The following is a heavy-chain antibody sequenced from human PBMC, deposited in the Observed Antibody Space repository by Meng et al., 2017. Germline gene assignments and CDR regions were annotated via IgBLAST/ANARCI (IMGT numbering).Heavy chain of an antibody. V-gene: IGHV7-4-1*02. CDR1: GYTFTSYA. Sequence: ASVKVSCKASGYTFTSYAMNWVRQAPGQGLEWMGWINTNTGNPTYAQGFTGRFVFSLDTSVSTAYLQISSLKAEDTAVYYCARDEDNSWGLWNGCPRGDCRYFDLWGRGTLVTFSS. D-gene: IGHD2-21*02. CDR3: ARDEDNSWGLWNGCPRGDCRYFDL. CDR2: INTNTGNP. J-gene: IGHJ2*01.